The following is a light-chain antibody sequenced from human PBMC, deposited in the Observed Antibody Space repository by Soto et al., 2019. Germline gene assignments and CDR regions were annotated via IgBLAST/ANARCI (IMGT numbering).Light chain of an antibody. CDR2: EAS. CDR3: QQYKSYWT. J-gene: IGKJ1*01. Sequence: IQMAQSPATLPASVGGGVTITCRASQSITNWLAWYQLKPGKAPKLLIHEASNLHSGVSSRFTGSGSGTDFTLTITSLQPEDFATYYCQQYKSYWTFGQGTKVDI. CDR1: QSITNW. V-gene: IGKV1-5*03.